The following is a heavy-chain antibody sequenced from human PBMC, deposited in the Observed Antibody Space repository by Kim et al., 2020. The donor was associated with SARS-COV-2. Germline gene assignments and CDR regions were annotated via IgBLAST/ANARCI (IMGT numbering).Heavy chain of an antibody. V-gene: IGHV1-24*01. D-gene: IGHD6-19*01. J-gene: IGHJ2*01. CDR3: ATDLPGRIAVAGTDWYFDL. CDR2: FDPEDGET. CDR1: GYTLTELS. Sequence: ASVKVSCKVSGYTLTELSMHWVRQAPGKGLEWMGGFDPEDGETIYAQKFQGRVTMTEDTSTDTAYMELSSLRSEDTAVYYCATDLPGRIAVAGTDWYFDLWGRGTLVTVSS.